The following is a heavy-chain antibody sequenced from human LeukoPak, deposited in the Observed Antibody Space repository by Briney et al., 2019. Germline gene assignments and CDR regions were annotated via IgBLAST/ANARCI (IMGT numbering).Heavy chain of an antibody. J-gene: IGHJ4*02. D-gene: IGHD4-17*01. CDR2: ISGSGGST. CDR1: GFTFSSYG. CDR3: AKDLRGTTVTTFDY. Sequence: GGTLRLSCAASGFTFSSYGMSWVRQAPGKGLEWVSAISGSGGSTYYADSVKGRFTISRDNSKNTLYLQMNSLRAEDTAVYYCAKDLRGTTVTTFDYWGQGTLVTVSS. V-gene: IGHV3-23*01.